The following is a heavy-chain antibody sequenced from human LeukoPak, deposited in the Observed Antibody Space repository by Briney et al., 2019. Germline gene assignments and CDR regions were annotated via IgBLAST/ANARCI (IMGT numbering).Heavy chain of an antibody. CDR2: IYTSGST. V-gene: IGHV4-4*07. CDR3: ARELRYFDWLVGAFDI. J-gene: IGHJ3*02. CDR1: GGSISSYY. Sequence: PSETLSLTCTVSGGSISSYYWSWIRQPAGKGLEWIGRIYTSGSTNYNPSLKSRVTISVDTSKNQFSLKLSSVTAADTAVYYCARELRYFDWLVGAFDIWGQGTMVTVSS. D-gene: IGHD3-9*01.